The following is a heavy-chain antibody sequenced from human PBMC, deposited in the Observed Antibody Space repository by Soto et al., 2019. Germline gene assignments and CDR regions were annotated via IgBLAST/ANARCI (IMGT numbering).Heavy chain of an antibody. V-gene: IGHV4-31*03. CDR2: IYYSGST. D-gene: IGHD2-21*02. CDR1: GGSISSGGYY. Sequence: PSETLSLPCTVSGGSISSGGYYWSWIRQHPGKGLEWIGYIYYSGSTYYNPSLKSRVTISADTSKNQFSLKLSSVTAADTAAYYCARGKGLLYDYWGQGTMVTVYS. J-gene: IGHJ4*02. CDR3: ARGKGLLYDY.